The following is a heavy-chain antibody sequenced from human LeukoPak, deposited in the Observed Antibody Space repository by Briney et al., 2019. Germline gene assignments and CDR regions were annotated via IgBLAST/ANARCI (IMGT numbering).Heavy chain of an antibody. V-gene: IGHV3-30-3*01. CDR1: GFTFSSYA. Sequence: AGGSLRLSCAASGFTFSSYAMHWVRQAPGKGLEWVAVLSYDGSNKYYADSVKGRFTISRDNSKNTLYLQMNSLRDEDTAVYYCATSYDSSGYSPQTGNNDAFDIWGQGTMVTVSS. CDR3: ATSYDSSGYSPQTGNNDAFDI. CDR2: LSYDGSNK. D-gene: IGHD3-22*01. J-gene: IGHJ3*02.